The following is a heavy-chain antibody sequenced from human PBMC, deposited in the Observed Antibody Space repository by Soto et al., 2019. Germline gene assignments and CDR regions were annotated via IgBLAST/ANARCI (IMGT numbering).Heavy chain of an antibody. D-gene: IGHD1-1*01. CDR1: GYDFTTYG. CDR3: ARGRYGDY. J-gene: IGHJ4*02. CDR2: ISAHNGNT. V-gene: IGHV1-18*01. Sequence: QVHLVQSGAEVKKSGASVKVSCKGSGYDFTTYGITWVRQAPGQGLEWMAWISAHNGNTDYAQKPQGRVTVTRDTSTSTAYMELRSLRSDDTAVYYCARGRYGDYWGQGALVTASS.